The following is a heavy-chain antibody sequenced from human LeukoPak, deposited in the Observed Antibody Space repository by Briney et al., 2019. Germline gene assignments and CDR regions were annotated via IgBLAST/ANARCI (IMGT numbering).Heavy chain of an antibody. CDR3: ARVNVCPRCHFDY. J-gene: IGHJ4*02. D-gene: IGHD3-16*01. Sequence: PGGSLRLSCAASGFTFSSYWMHWVRQAPGKGLVWVSRISPGGSSTIYADSVKGRFTISRDNAKNTLYLQMNTLRAEDTAVYYCARVNVCPRCHFDYWGQGTLVTVSS. CDR1: GFTFSSYW. V-gene: IGHV3-74*01. CDR2: ISPGGSST.